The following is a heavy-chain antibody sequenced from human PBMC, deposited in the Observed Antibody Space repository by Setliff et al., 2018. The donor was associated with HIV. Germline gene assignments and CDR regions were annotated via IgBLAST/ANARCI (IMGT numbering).Heavy chain of an antibody. J-gene: IGHJ3*01. CDR3: ASVQRAYAAFDV. CDR1: GGSISTYY. Sequence: LSLTCTVSGGSISTYYWRWIRQPAGKGLEWIGSIYFTGSSDNNPSLKSRVTLSVDTSKHQFSLKLSSVTAADTAVYYCASVQRAYAAFDVWGQGTMVTVSS. CDR2: IYFTGSS. V-gene: IGHV4-59*01. D-gene: IGHD4-17*01.